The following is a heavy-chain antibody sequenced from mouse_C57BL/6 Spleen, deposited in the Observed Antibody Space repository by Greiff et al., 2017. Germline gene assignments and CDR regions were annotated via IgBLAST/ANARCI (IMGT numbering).Heavy chain of an antibody. CDR3: TRITTVGEDY. V-gene: IGHV1-15*01. D-gene: IGHD1-1*01. J-gene: IGHJ2*01. CDR2: IDPETGGT. Sequence: QVQLQQSGAELVRPGASVTLSCKASGYTFTDYEMHWVKQTPVHGLEWIGAIDPETGGTAYNQKFKGKAILTADKSSSTAYMELRSLTSEDSAVYYCTRITTVGEDYWGQGTLSQAPQ. CDR1: GYTFTDYE.